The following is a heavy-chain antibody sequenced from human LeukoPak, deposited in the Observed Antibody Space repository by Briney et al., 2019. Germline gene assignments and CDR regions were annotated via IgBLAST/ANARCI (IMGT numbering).Heavy chain of an antibody. CDR1: GFTFSSYS. V-gene: IGHV3-21*04. J-gene: IGHJ4*02. D-gene: IGHD6-6*01. CDR3: AKENRPSIAARPIDY. Sequence: GGSLRLSCAASGFTFSSYSMNWVRQAPGKGLEWVSSISSSSSYIYYADSVKGRFTISRDNAKNSLYLQMNSLRAEDTAVYYCAKENRPSIAARPIDYWGQGTLVTVSS. CDR2: ISSSSSYI.